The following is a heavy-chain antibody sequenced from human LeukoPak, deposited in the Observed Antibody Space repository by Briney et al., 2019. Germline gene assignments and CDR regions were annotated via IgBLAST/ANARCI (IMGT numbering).Heavy chain of an antibody. CDR2: ISAYNGNT. CDR1: GYTFTSYG. D-gene: IGHD3-22*01. J-gene: IGHJ3*02. V-gene: IGHV1-18*01. CDR3: ARVPPYRDSSGYYYVEGAFDI. Sequence: ASVKVSCKASGYTFTSYGISWVRQAPGQGLEWMGWISAYNGNTNYAQKLQGRVTMTTDTSTSTAYMELRSLRSDDTAVYHCARVPPYRDSSGYYYVEGAFDIWGQGTMVTVSS.